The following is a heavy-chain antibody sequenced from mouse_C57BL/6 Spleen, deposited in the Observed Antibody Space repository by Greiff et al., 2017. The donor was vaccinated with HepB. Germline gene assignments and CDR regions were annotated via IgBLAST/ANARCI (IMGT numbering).Heavy chain of an antibody. J-gene: IGHJ3*01. Sequence: EVQRVESGPGLVKPSQSLSLTCSVTGYSITSGYYWNWIRQFPGNKLEWMGYISYDGSNNYNPSLKNRISITRDTSKNQFFLKLNSVTTEDTATYYCARGPVVEKFAYWGQGTLVTVSA. CDR1: GYSITSGYY. CDR2: ISYDGSN. CDR3: ARGPVVEKFAY. D-gene: IGHD1-1*01. V-gene: IGHV3-6*01.